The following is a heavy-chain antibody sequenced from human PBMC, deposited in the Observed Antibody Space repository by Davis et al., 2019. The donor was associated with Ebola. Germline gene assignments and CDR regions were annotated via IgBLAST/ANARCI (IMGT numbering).Heavy chain of an antibody. CDR2: ISSSSSYI. CDR1: GFTFSSYS. D-gene: IGHD2-2*02. J-gene: IGHJ5*02. CDR3: ARGRYCSSTSCYTLSWFDP. Sequence: PGGSLRLSCAASGFTFSSYSMNWVRQAPGKGLEWVSSISSSSSYIYYADSVKGRFTISRDNAKNSLYLQMNSLRAEDTAVYYCARGRYCSSTSCYTLSWFDPWGQGTLVTVSS. V-gene: IGHV3-21*01.